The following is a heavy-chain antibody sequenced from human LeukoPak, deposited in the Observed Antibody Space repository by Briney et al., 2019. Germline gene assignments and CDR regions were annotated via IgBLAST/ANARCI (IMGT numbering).Heavy chain of an antibody. CDR2: IFYDGGYK. Sequence: GGSLRLSCAASGFTFRNHGMHWVRQAPGKGLEWVAVIFYDGGYKYYADSVKGRFTISRDNSKNTLWLQMNSLRADDTAVYYCVRDRSYRYFDFWGPGTPVTVSS. CDR3: VRDRSYRYFDF. D-gene: IGHD5-18*01. CDR1: GFTFRNHG. J-gene: IGHJ4*02. V-gene: IGHV3-33*01.